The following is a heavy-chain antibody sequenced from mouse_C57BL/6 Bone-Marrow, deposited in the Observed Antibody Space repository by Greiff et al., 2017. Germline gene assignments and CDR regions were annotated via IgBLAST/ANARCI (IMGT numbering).Heavy chain of an antibody. J-gene: IGHJ2*01. Sequence: QVQLQQPGAELVRPGTSVKLSCKASGYTFTSYWMHWVQQRPGQGLEWIGVIDPSDSYTTYNQKFKGKDTLTLDTSSSTAYMQLSSLTSEDSAVYYRARRELPSVVPDFDYWGQGNTLTVSS. V-gene: IGHV1-59*01. CDR3: ARRELPSVVPDFDY. D-gene: IGHD1-1*01. CDR2: IDPSDSYT. CDR1: GYTFTSYW.